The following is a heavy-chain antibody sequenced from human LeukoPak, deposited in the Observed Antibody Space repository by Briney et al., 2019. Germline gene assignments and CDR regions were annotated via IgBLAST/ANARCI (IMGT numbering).Heavy chain of an antibody. CDR2: ISYDGSNK. V-gene: IGHV3-30*18. J-gene: IGHJ4*02. Sequence: GGSLRLSCAASGFTFSSYAVHWVRQAPGKGLEWVAVISYDGSNKYYADSVKGRLTISRDNSKNTLYLQMNGLRAEDTAVYYCAKTLSSGSGRPPFFDCWGQGTLVTVSS. CDR1: GFTFSSYA. CDR3: AKTLSSGSGRPPFFDC. D-gene: IGHD3-22*01.